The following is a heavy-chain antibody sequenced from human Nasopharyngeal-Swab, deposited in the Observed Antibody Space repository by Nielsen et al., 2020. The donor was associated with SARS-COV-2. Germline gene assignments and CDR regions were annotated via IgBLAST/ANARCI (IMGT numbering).Heavy chain of an antibody. CDR3: ARGLDYGDYAFDY. V-gene: IGHV1-3*01. D-gene: IGHD4-17*01. CDR1: GYTFTSYA. J-gene: IGHJ4*02. CDR2: INAGNGNT. Sequence: ASVKVSCKASGYTFTSYAMHWVRQAPGQRLEWMGWINAGNGNTKYSQKFQGRVTITRDTSASTAYTELSSLRSEDTAVYYCARGLDYGDYAFDYWGQGTLVTVSS.